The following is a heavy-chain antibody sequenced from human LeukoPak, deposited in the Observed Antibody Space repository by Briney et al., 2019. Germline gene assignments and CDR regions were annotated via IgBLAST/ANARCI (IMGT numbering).Heavy chain of an antibody. V-gene: IGHV3-7*01. CDR3: VTWGNTSSWFRYFDL. D-gene: IGHD6-13*01. CDR1: GFPFSSFW. Sequence: GGSLRLSCATSGFPFSSFWMSWVRQGPGKGPEWVASIKQDGGEKYYVDSVKGRFTISRDNANNSLFLQMDSLRAEDTAVYYCVTWGNTSSWFRYFDLWGRGTLVTVSS. CDR2: IKQDGGEK. J-gene: IGHJ2*01.